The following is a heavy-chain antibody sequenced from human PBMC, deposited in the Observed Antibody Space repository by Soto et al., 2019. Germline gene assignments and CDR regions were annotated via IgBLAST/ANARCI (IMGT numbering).Heavy chain of an antibody. CDR1: GFTFSSYW. CDR3: ARDMDTAMAGGMDV. V-gene: IGHV3-7*05. J-gene: IGHJ6*02. Sequence: EVQLVESGGGLVQPGGSLRLSCAASGFTFSSYWMSWVRQAPGKGLEWVANIKQDGSEKYYVDSVKGRFTISRDNAKNSLYMQMNSLRAEDTAVYYCARDMDTAMAGGMDVWGQVTTVTVSS. D-gene: IGHD5-18*01. CDR2: IKQDGSEK.